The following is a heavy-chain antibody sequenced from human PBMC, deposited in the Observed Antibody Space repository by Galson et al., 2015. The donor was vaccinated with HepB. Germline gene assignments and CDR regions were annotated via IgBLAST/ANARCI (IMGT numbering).Heavy chain of an antibody. CDR2: ISGSGTGT. Sequence: SLRLSCAASGFTFSNFAMNWVRQAPGKGLKWVSGISGSGTGTYYADSVKGRFTISRDNSKNTLYLQMSSLRAEDTAIYYCAKDSLRDYFGSGTLWAFDVWGQGTMVTVSS. V-gene: IGHV3-23*01. J-gene: IGHJ3*01. D-gene: IGHD3-10*01. CDR1: GFTFSNFA. CDR3: AKDSLRDYFGSGTLWAFDV.